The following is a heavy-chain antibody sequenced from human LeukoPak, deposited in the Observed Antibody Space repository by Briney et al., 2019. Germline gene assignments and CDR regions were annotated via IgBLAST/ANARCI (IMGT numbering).Heavy chain of an antibody. CDR2: IKQDGSEK. CDR1: GFTFSSYW. V-gene: IGHV3-7*01. D-gene: IGHD3-9*01. Sequence: SGGSLRLSCAASGFTFSSYWMSWVRRAPGKGLEWVANIKQDGSEKYYVDSVKGRFTISRDNAKNSLYLQTNSLRAEDTAVYYCASHFDWLLLLDYWGQGTLATVSS. J-gene: IGHJ4*02. CDR3: ASHFDWLLLLDY.